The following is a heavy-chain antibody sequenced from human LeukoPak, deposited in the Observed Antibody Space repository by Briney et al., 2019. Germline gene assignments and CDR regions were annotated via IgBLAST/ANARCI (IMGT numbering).Heavy chain of an antibody. CDR1: GYTFTSYA. V-gene: IGHV7-4-1*02. J-gene: IGHJ5*02. D-gene: IGHD2-8*01. CDR2: INTNTGNP. CDR3: ARDYLGYCTNGVCYLNWFDP. Sequence: ASVKVSCKASGYTFTSYAMNWVRQAPGQGLEWMGWINTNTGNPTYAQGFTGRFVFSLDTSVSTAYLQISSLKAEDTAVYYCARDYLGYCTNGVCYLNWFDPWGQGTLVTVSS.